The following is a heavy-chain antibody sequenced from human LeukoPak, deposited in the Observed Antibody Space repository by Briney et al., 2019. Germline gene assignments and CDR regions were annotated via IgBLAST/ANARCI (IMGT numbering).Heavy chain of an antibody. Sequence: SETLSLTCTVSGGSISSYYWSWIRQPPGKELEWIGYIYYSGSTNYNPSLKSRVTMSVDTSKNQFALKLSSVTAADKAVYYRARVPGGIAAAGLNWFDPWGQGTLVTVSS. J-gene: IGHJ5*02. CDR2: IYYSGST. D-gene: IGHD6-13*01. CDR1: GGSISSYY. V-gene: IGHV4-59*01. CDR3: ARVPGGIAAAGLNWFDP.